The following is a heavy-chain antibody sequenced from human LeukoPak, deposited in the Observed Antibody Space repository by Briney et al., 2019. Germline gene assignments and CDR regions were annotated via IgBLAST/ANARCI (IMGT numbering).Heavy chain of an antibody. J-gene: IGHJ6*03. D-gene: IGHD5-18*01. CDR2: IKQDGSEK. CDR1: GFTFSSYW. Sequence: GGSLRLSCAASGFTFSSYWMSWVRQAPGKGLEWVANIKQDGSEKYYVDSVKGRFTISRDNAKNSLYLQMNSLRAEDTAVYYCARDERGYSYEYRFYYYYMDVWGKGTTVTVSS. CDR3: ARDERGYSYEYRFYYYYMDV. V-gene: IGHV3-7*01.